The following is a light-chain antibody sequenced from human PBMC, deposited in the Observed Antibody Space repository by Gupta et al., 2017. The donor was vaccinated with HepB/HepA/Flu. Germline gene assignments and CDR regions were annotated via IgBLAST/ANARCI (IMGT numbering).Light chain of an antibody. CDR3: QQYNIWPPGT. V-gene: IGKV3-15*01. J-gene: IGKJ1*01. Sequence: EIVMTQSPAPLSVSPGERATLSCRASQSVSSNLAWYQQKRGQPPRLLIYGASTRATGIPARFSGSGSGTEFTLTISSLQSEDFAVYFCQQYNIWPPGTFGQGTKVEIK. CDR1: QSVSSN. CDR2: GAS.